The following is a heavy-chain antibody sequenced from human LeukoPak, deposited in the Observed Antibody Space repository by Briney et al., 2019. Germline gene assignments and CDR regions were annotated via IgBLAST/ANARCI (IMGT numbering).Heavy chain of an antibody. Sequence: ASVKVSCKASGYTFTGYYMHWVRQAPGQGLEWMGWINPNSGGTNYAQKLQGRVTMTTDTSTSTAYMELRSLRSDDTAVYYCARDGRSGYDTFDYWGQGTLVTVSS. V-gene: IGHV1-2*02. CDR1: GYTFTGYY. CDR3: ARDGRSGYDTFDY. D-gene: IGHD5-12*01. CDR2: INPNSGGT. J-gene: IGHJ4*02.